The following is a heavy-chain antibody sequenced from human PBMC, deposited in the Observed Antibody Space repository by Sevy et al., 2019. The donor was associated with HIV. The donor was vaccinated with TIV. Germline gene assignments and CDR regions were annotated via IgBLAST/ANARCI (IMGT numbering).Heavy chain of an antibody. CDR3: TTATYYDFWSGYYKQIFDY. Sequence: GGSLRLSCAASGFTFSNAWMSWVRQAPGKGLEWVGRIKSKTDGGTTDYAAPVKGRFTISRDDSKNTLYLQMNSLKTEDTAVYYCTTATYYDFWSGYYKQIFDYWGQGTPVTVSS. CDR2: IKSKTDGGTT. V-gene: IGHV3-15*01. D-gene: IGHD3-3*01. J-gene: IGHJ4*02. CDR1: GFTFSNAW.